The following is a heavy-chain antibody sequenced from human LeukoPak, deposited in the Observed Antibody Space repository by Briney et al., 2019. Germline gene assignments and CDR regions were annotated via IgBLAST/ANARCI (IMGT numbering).Heavy chain of an antibody. Sequence: ASVKVSCKASGYTFTSYDINWVRLATGQGLEWMGWMNPNSGNTGYAQKFQGRVTMTRNTSISTAYMELSSLGSEDTAVYYCARGASLRAVVVGATTSPPMPYDFWGQGTLVTVSS. CDR1: GYTFTSYD. J-gene: IGHJ4*02. CDR2: MNPNSGNT. CDR3: ARGASLRAVVVGATTSPPMPYDF. V-gene: IGHV1-8*01. D-gene: IGHD2-15*01.